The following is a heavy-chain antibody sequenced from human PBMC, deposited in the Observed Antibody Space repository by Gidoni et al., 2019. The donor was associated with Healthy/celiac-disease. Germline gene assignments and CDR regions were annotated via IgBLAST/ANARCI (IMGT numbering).Heavy chain of an antibody. J-gene: IGHJ4*02. CDR2: ISSSSSYI. CDR3: ARDSPSGTTPSDY. Sequence: EVQLVESGGGLVKPGGSLSLSCAASGFTFSSYSMNWVRQAPGKGLEWVSSISSSSSYIYYADSVKGRFTISRDNAKNSLYLQMNSLRAEDTAVYYCARDSPSGTTPSDYWGQGTLVTVSS. D-gene: IGHD1-1*01. V-gene: IGHV3-21*01. CDR1: GFTFSSYS.